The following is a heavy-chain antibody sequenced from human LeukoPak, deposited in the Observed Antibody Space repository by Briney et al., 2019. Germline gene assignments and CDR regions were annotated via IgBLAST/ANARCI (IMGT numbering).Heavy chain of an antibody. CDR1: GGSITNHY. CDR2: IYYSGNT. Sequence: PSETLSLTCIVSGGSITNHYWSWIRQPPGKGLEWIGYIYYSGNTNYNPSLKSRVTISVDTSNNQFSLRLNSVTAADTAVYYCARDPFGSNAFDIWGQGTVVAVSS. CDR3: ARDPFGSNAFDI. V-gene: IGHV4-59*11. D-gene: IGHD3-10*01. J-gene: IGHJ3*02.